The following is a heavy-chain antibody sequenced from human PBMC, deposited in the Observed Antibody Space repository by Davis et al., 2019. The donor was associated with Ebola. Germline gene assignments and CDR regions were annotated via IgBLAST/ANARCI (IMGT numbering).Heavy chain of an antibody. D-gene: IGHD6-13*01. J-gene: IGHJ2*01. CDR3: AREFRVSEWYLDL. Sequence: GGSLRLSCAASGFTFSSYAMHWVRQAPGKGLEWVAVISYDGSNKYYADSVKGRFTISRDNSKNTLYLQMNSLRAEDTAVYYCAREFRVSEWYLDLWGRGTLVTVSS. CDR2: ISYDGSNK. CDR1: GFTFSSYA. V-gene: IGHV3-30-3*01.